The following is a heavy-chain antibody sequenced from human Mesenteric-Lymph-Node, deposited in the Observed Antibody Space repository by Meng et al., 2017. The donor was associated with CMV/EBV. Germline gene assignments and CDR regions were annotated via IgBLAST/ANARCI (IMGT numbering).Heavy chain of an antibody. D-gene: IGHD3-3*01. CDR3: ARGSAVFGDLRD. CDR2: VNHSGST. V-gene: IGHV4-34*01. CDR1: GGSFSGSY. Sequence: LTCAVQGGSFSGSYWSWIRQPPGKGLECIGEVNHSGSTKSNSSLRSRLTMSVDTSKNHFSLKLTSVTAADTAVYYCARGSAVFGDLRDWGQGTLVTVSS. J-gene: IGHJ4*02.